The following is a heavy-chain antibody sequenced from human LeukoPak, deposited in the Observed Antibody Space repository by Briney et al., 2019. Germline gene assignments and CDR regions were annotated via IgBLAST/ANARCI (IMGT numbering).Heavy chain of an antibody. Sequence: SVKVSCKASGYTFTGYYMHWVRQAPGQGLEWMGWINPNSGGTNYAQKFQGRVTMTRDTSISTAYMELSRLRSDDTAVYYCARVWVYGSSSPNWFDPWGQGTLVTVSS. D-gene: IGHD6-6*01. CDR1: GYTFTGYY. CDR2: INPNSGGT. V-gene: IGHV1-2*02. CDR3: ARVWVYGSSSPNWFDP. J-gene: IGHJ5*02.